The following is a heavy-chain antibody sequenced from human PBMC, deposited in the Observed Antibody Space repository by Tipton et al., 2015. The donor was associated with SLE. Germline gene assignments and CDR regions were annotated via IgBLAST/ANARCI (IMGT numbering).Heavy chain of an antibody. CDR2: TFTSGAT. CDR3: ARLGYAFWSRYADS. V-gene: IGHV4-4*07. D-gene: IGHD3-3*01. J-gene: IGHJ4*02. CDR1: GGYINNYY. Sequence: LRLSCTVSGGYINNYYWSWIRQPAGKELEWIGHTFTSGATNYNPSLKSRVTISVDTSNNQFSLKLTSVTATDTAVYYCARLGYAFWSRYADSWGQGTLVTVSS.